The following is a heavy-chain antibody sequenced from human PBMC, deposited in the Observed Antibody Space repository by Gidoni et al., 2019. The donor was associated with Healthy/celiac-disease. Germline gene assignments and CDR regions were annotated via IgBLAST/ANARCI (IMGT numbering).Heavy chain of an antibody. V-gene: IGHV3-21*01. Sequence: EVQLVESGGGLVKPGGSLRLSCAASGFTFSSYSMNWVRQAPGKGLEWVSSISSSSSYIYYADSVKGRFTISRDNAKNSLYLQMNSLRAEDTAVYYCARDREYCSGGSCYPTLIDYWGQGTLVTVSS. CDR1: GFTFSSYS. D-gene: IGHD2-15*01. CDR2: ISSSSSYI. J-gene: IGHJ4*02. CDR3: ARDREYCSGGSCYPTLIDY.